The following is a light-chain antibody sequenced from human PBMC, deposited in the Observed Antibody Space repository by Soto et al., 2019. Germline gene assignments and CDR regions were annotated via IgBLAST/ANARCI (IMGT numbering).Light chain of an antibody. CDR1: SSNIGSNV. V-gene: IGLV1-44*01. CDR2: GFN. CDR3: AAWDGSLNGVV. Sequence: QSALTQPPSASGTPGQRVTISCSGSSSNIGSNVVNWYQQLPGTAPKLLIYGFNQRPSGVPDRFSGSKSGTSASLAISGLQSDDEATYYCAAWDGSLNGVVFGGGTKLTV. J-gene: IGLJ2*01.